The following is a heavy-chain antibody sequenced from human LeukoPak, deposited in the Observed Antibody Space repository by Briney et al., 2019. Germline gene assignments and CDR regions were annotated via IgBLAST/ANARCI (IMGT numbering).Heavy chain of an antibody. CDR3: ARAYSSSWYYFDY. D-gene: IGHD6-13*01. Sequence: PSETLSLTCAVYGGSFSGYYWSWIRQPPGKGLEWIGEINHSGSTNYNPSLKSRVTISVDTSKNQFSPKLSSVTAADTAVYYCARAYSSSWYYFDYWGQGTLVTVSS. CDR2: INHSGST. CDR1: GGSFSGYY. V-gene: IGHV4-34*01. J-gene: IGHJ4*02.